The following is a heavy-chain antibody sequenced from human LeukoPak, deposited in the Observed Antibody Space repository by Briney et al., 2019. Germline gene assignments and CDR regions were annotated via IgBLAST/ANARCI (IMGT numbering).Heavy chain of an antibody. J-gene: IGHJ4*02. V-gene: IGHV3-7*05. Sequence: GGSLRLSCAASGFTFSSYWMSWVRQAPGKGLEWVANIKQDGSEKYYVDSVKGRFTISRDNAKNSLYLQMNSLRAEDTAVYYCAKWGYSGGWYFDYWGQGTLVTVSS. D-gene: IGHD6-19*01. CDR1: GFTFSSYW. CDR2: IKQDGSEK. CDR3: AKWGYSGGWYFDY.